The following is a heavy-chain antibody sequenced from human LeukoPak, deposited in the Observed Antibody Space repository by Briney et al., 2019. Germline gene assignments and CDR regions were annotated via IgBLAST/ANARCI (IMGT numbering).Heavy chain of an antibody. J-gene: IGHJ4*02. CDR3: AKLPSGYDFNDY. V-gene: IGHV3-23*01. D-gene: IGHD5-12*01. CDR2: ISSTGVGT. Sequence: GGSLRLSCAASGFTFSGYAMNWVRQAPGKGLEWVSSISSTGVGTHYVDSVKGRFTIPRDNSKNTVFLQMNSLRAEDTAVYYCAKLPSGYDFNDYWGQGTLVTVSS. CDR1: GFTFSGYA.